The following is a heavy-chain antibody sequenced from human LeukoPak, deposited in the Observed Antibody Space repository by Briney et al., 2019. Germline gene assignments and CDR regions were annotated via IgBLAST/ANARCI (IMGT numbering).Heavy chain of an antibody. D-gene: IGHD5-12*01. J-gene: IGHJ4*02. CDR2: IGGSNGIT. CDR3: ARNENSGWGYFDY. CDR1: FXFXSYA. Sequence: FXFXSYAMSWIRQAPGKGLEWVSVIGGSNGITFYVGSVKGRFTISRDNSKDTLYLQMNSLRAEDTAVYYCARNENSGWGYFDYWGQGTLVTVSS. V-gene: IGHV3-23*01.